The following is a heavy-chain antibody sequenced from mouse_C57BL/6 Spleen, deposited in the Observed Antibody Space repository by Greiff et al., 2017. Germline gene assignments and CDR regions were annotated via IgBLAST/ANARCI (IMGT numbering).Heavy chain of an antibody. CDR2: INPSSGYT. CDR3: ARSDGSSSKLGY. V-gene: IGHV1-4*01. Sequence: VMLVESGAELARPGASVKMSCKASGYTFTSYTMHWVKQRPGQGLEWIGYINPSSGYTKYNQKFKDKATLTADKSSSTAYMQLSSLTSEDSAVYYCARSDGSSSKLGYWGQGTTLTVSS. D-gene: IGHD1-1*01. J-gene: IGHJ2*01. CDR1: GYTFTSYT.